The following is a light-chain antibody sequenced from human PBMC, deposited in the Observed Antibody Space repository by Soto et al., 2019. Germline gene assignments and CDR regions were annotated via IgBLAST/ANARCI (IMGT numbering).Light chain of an antibody. Sequence: EIVLTQSPATLSLSPRERATLSCRASQSIGLAIAWYQHKPGQAPRLLIFDASQRATGIPARFRGSGSGTDFTLSISSLEPEDFAVYYCQQRTDRPPWTFGQGTKVESK. CDR3: QQRTDRPPWT. CDR2: DAS. CDR1: QSIGLA. V-gene: IGKV3-11*01. J-gene: IGKJ1*01.